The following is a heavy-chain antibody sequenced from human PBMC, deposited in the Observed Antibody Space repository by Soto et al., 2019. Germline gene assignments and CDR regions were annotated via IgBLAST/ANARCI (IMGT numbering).Heavy chain of an antibody. J-gene: IGHJ5*02. CDR3: AKGSLRPPTWNNWFDP. Sequence: DVQLVESGGGLVQPGRSLRLSCAASGFTFDDYAMHWVRQAPGKGLEWVSGISWNSGSIGYADSVKGRFTISRDNAKNSLYLQMNSLRAEDTALYYCAKGSLRPPTWNNWFDPWGQGTLVTVSS. D-gene: IGHD3-22*01. CDR1: GFTFDDYA. V-gene: IGHV3-9*01. CDR2: ISWNSGSI.